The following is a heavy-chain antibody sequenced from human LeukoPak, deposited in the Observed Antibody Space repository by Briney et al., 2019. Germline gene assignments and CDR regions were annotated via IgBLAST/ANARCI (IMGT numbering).Heavy chain of an antibody. V-gene: IGHV5-51*01. Sequence: GESLKISCKGSGYSFTRYWIGWVRQMPGKGLEWMGIIYPGDSDTRYSPSFQGQVTISADKSISTAYLQWSSLKASDTAMYYCARREAAAGTLDAFDIWGQGTMVTVSS. CDR3: ARREAAAGTLDAFDI. CDR1: GYSFTRYW. CDR2: IYPGDSDT. D-gene: IGHD6-13*01. J-gene: IGHJ3*02.